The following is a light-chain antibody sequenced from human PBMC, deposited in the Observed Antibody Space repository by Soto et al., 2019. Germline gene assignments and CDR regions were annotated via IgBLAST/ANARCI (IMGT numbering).Light chain of an antibody. Sequence: DTQMTQSPTSLSASVGDSVTITCRASQGINNYLAWYQQKPGKVPVLLIYSASTLKAGIPSRFSGSGAGTDFTLTISSLEPEDFAVYYCQQRSNSFGGGTKVDIK. V-gene: IGKV1-27*01. CDR2: SAS. CDR3: QQRSNS. J-gene: IGKJ4*01. CDR1: QGINNY.